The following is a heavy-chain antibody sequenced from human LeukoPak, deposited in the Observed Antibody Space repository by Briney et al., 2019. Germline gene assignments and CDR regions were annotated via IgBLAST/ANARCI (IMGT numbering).Heavy chain of an antibody. D-gene: IGHD3-22*01. CDR3: AIFVHYYDTTGYRKEGWDF. V-gene: IGHV3-13*01. J-gene: IGHJ6*04. CDR2: ITTSGDT. CDR1: GFSFSSYD. Sequence: GGCLRLSFATPGFSFSSYDIHSLRQAAGRGLEWVSSITTSGDTNYAASVRGRFTISRENAKNSLFLQMNSLRPQDTAIYFCAIFVHYYDTTGYRKEGWDFWGTGTTVAVSP.